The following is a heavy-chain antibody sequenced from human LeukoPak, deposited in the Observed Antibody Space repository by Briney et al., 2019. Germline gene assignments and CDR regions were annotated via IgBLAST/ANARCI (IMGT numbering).Heavy chain of an antibody. Sequence: GGSLRVSCVASGFTFGHNAMAWVRQAPGKGLEWVSALSGSGGSTYYADSVKGRFPISRDNSKNTLYLQMNSLRAEDTAVYYCAGGYSSGWSFDYWGQGTLVTVSS. CDR3: AGGYSSGWSFDY. D-gene: IGHD6-19*01. CDR2: LSGSGGST. CDR1: GFTFGHNA. J-gene: IGHJ4*02. V-gene: IGHV3-23*01.